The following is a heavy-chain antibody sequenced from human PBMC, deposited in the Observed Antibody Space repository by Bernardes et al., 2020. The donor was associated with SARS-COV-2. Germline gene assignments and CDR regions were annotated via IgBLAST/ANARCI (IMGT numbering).Heavy chain of an antibody. J-gene: IGHJ4*02. CDR2: INPDGSFT. D-gene: IGHD2-2*01. CDR1: GFSFSSCW. V-gene: IGHV3-74*01. Sequence: GGSLRLSCVASGFSFSSCWMHWVRQTPGKGLVLVSRINPDGSFTTYADSVKGRFTISRDNAKNTLYLQMNSLRAEDTAVYYCARGCLVSAADYWGQGTLVTVSS. CDR3: ARGCLVSAADY.